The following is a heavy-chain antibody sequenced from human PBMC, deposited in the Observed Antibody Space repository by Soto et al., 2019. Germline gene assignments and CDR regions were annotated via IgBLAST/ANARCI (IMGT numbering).Heavy chain of an antibody. V-gene: IGHV3-23*01. Sequence: SLRLSCAASGFTFSSYAMSWVRQAPGKGLEWVSAISGSGGSTYYADSVKGRFTISRDNSKNTLYLQMNSLRAEDTAVYYCAKEIGYCSSTSCSDYYYYGMDVWGKGTTVTVSS. D-gene: IGHD2-2*01. CDR2: ISGSGGST. CDR1: GFTFSSYA. CDR3: AKEIGYCSSTSCSDYYYYGMDV. J-gene: IGHJ6*04.